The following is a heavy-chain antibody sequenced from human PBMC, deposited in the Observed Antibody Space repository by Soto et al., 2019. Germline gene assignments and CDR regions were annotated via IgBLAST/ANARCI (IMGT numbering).Heavy chain of an antibody. D-gene: IGHD1-1*01. CDR2: IMPIFRTP. CDR3: ARDKDRLQLGGNYYYILDV. CDR1: GGTFSNSA. J-gene: IGHJ6*02. Sequence: QVQLEQSGAEVKKPGSSVKVSCKTSGGTFSNSAISWVRQAPGQGLEWMGGIMPIFRTPDYAQKFQDRVTNTADESTSTVYMGLRGLRSDDTAVYYWARDKDRLQLGGNYYYILDVWGQGTTVTVSS. V-gene: IGHV1-69*12.